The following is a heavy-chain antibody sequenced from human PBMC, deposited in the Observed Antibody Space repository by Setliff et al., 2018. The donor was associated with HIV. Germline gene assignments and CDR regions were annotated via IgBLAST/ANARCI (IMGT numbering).Heavy chain of an antibody. D-gene: IGHD4-17*01. CDR1: GGSITSSNSY. V-gene: IGHV4-39*01. Sequence: SETLSLTCTVSGGSITSSNSYWGWIRQSPGKGLEWIGSIYYNGHTSYNPSLQSRVTISVDRSQNQFSLRLRSVTATDTAVYYCARGPTTVTNYYYYYMDVWGKGTTVTVSS. CDR3: ARGPTTVTNYYYYYMDV. CDR2: IYYNGHT. J-gene: IGHJ6*03.